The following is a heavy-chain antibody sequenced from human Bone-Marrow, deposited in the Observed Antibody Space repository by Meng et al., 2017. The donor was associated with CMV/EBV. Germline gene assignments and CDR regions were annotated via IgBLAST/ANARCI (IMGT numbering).Heavy chain of an antibody. Sequence: GESLKISCAASGFTFSSYAMHWVRQAPGKGLEWVAVISYDGSNKHYADSVKGRFTISRDNSKTSLYLQSNSLRDEAMAVYYCARAHGVGAFGYWGQGTRVTVSS. V-gene: IGHV3-30*04. CDR1: GFTFSSYA. J-gene: IGHJ4*02. CDR3: ARAHGVGAFGY. CDR2: ISYDGSNK. D-gene: IGHD1-26*01.